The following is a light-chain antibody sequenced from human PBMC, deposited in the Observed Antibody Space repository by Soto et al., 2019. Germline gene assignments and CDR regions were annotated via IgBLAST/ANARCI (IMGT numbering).Light chain of an antibody. CDR3: ATWTNSLSGAV. Sequence: QSVLTQPPSTSGTPGQRVTISCSGSSSNIGTNYVNGYQHLPGTTPKLLIYRNNQRPPGVHDRFSGSKSGTTASLAISGLRSEDEADYYCATWTNSLSGAVFGGGTQLTVL. CDR1: SSNIGTNY. V-gene: IGLV1-47*01. J-gene: IGLJ7*01. CDR2: RNN.